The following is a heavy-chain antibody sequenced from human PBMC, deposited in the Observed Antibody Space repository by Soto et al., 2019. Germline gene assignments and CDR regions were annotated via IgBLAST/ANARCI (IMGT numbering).Heavy chain of an antibody. Sequence: GGSLRLSCAASGFTFSNAWMNWVRQAPGKGLEWVGRIKSKTDGGTTDYAAPVKGRFTISRDDSKNTLYLQMNSLKTEDTAVYYCTTDPVTMIVVVSSSGWGQGTLVIVSS. V-gene: IGHV3-15*07. CDR2: IKSKTDGGTT. J-gene: IGHJ4*02. CDR3: TTDPVTMIVVVSSSG. D-gene: IGHD3-22*01. CDR1: GFTFSNAW.